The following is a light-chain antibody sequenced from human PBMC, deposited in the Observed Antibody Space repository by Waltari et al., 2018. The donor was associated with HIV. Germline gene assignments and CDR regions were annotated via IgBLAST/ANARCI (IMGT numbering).Light chain of an antibody. V-gene: IGKV3-11*01. CDR3: QHRGSWPAT. Sequence: EIVLTQSPGTLSLSPGERATLSCTASQTVNTYLGWYQQKPGQPPRLPIYDVSKRATGIPARFSGSGSGTDFSLTISNLKPEDSAVYYCQHRGSWPATFGGGTKVQIK. CDR1: QTVNTY. J-gene: IGKJ4*01. CDR2: DVS.